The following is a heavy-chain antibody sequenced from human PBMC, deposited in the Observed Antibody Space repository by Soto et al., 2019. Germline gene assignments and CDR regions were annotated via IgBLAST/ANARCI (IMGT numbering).Heavy chain of an antibody. D-gene: IGHD6-19*01. CDR3: AKTSRYSSGWPYDVTEGDGAFDI. J-gene: IGHJ3*02. CDR1: GFTFSSYG. CDR2: ISYDGSNK. Sequence: GGSLRLSCAASGFTFSSYGMHWVRQAPGKGLEWVAVISYDGSNKYYADSVQGRFTISKDNSKNTLYLQMNSLRAEDTAVYYCAKTSRYSSGWPYDVTEGDGAFDIGGQGTMVTVSS. V-gene: IGHV3-30*18.